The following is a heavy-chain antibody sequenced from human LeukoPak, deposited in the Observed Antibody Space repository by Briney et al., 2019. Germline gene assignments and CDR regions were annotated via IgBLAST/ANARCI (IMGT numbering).Heavy chain of an antibody. CDR2: ISPSGGTT. CDR3: ASIVAAGTPFDY. J-gene: IGHJ4*02. Sequence: ASVKLSCKASGYTFTSYYMHWVRQAPGQGLEWMGIISPSGGTTTYAQKFQGRVTMTRDMSTSTVYMELSSPRSEDTAVYYCASIVAAGTPFDYWGQGTLVTVSS. CDR1: GYTFTSYY. V-gene: IGHV1-46*01. D-gene: IGHD6-13*01.